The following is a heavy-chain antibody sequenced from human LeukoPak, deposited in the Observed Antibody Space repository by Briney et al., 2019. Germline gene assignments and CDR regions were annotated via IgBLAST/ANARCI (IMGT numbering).Heavy chain of an antibody. CDR2: IWHDGSHK. Sequence: GRSLRLSCAASGFAFNTYAMHWVRQARGQGREGVALIWHDGSHKFYSNSVRGQFTISRDNSKNQVYRQMHNLRPEDTAVYYCAREIFGSGRYPEFWGKGNLVPVSS. V-gene: IGHV3-33*01. J-gene: IGHJ4*02. CDR1: GFAFNTYA. D-gene: IGHD3-10*01. CDR3: AREIFGSGRYPEF.